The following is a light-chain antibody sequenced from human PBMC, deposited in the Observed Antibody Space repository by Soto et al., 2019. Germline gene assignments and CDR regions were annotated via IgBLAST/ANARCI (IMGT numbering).Light chain of an antibody. V-gene: IGKV1-9*01. CDR1: QGISSY. J-gene: IGKJ5*01. CDR3: QQFNDYPIT. CDR2: AAS. Sequence: DIQLTQSPSFLSASEGDRVTITCRASQGISSYLAWYHQKPGKAPKLLMYAASTLQRGVPSRFSGSGSGTEFTLAISSLQPEDFATYYCQQFNDYPITFGQGTRLEIK.